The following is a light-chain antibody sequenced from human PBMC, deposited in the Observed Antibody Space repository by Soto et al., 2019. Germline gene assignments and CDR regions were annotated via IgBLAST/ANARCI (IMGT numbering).Light chain of an antibody. J-gene: IGLJ1*01. Sequence: QSVLTQPPSASGNPGQRVTISCSGSSSNIGSNTVNWYQQLPGTAPKLFIYTNNQRPSGVPDRFSGSKSGTSASLAISGLQSEDEADYYCATWDDSLNGRVFGGGTKV. V-gene: IGLV1-44*01. CDR2: TNN. CDR3: ATWDDSLNGRV. CDR1: SSNIGSNT.